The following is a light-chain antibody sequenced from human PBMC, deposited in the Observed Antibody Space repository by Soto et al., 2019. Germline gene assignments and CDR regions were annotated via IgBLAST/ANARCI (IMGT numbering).Light chain of an antibody. J-gene: IGLJ1*01. CDR3: SSYTSRTTHYV. CDR2: EVS. CDR1: SSDVGGYNY. Sequence: QSALTQPASVSGSPGQSITISCTGTSSDVGGYNYVSWYQHHPGKVPKLMIYEVSNRPSGVSNRFSGSKSGNTASLTISGLQAEDEADYYCSSYTSRTTHYVFGTGTKVTVL. V-gene: IGLV2-14*01.